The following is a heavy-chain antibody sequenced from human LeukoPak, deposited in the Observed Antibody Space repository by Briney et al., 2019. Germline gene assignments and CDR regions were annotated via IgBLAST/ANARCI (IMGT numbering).Heavy chain of an antibody. CDR3: AKDSRGSGSRNYGMDV. CDR1: GFSFDDYV. D-gene: IGHD3-10*01. CDR2: ISWNSGSM. V-gene: IGHV3-9*01. J-gene: IGHJ6*02. Sequence: GTSLRLSCAASGFSFDDYVVHWVRQAPGKGLEWVSGISWNSGSMGYADSVKGRFTTPRDNAKNSLYLQMNSLRAEDTVLYYCAKDSRGSGSRNYGMDVWGQGTTVTVSS.